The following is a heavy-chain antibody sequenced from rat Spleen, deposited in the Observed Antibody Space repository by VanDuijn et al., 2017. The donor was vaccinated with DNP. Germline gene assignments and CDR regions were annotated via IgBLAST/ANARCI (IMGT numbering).Heavy chain of an antibody. D-gene: IGHD1-3*01. CDR3: MNVAMDA. J-gene: IGHJ1*01. V-gene: IGHV2S12*01. Sequence: QVQLKESGPGLVQPSQTLSLTCSVSGFSLSSYGVNWVRQPPGRGLEWIAAVSSGGNPYYNSALKSRLSLNRDTSKSQVFLKMNSLQTEDTAIYFCMNVAMDAWGPGTMVTVSS. CDR1: GFSLSSYG. CDR2: VSSGGNP.